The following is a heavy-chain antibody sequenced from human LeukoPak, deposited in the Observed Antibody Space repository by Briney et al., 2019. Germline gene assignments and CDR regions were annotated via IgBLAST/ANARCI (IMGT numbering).Heavy chain of an antibody. CDR2: IAGSSTI. CDR1: GFTFSSYS. V-gene: IGHV3-48*01. J-gene: IGHJ4*02. Sequence: GGSLRLSCAASGFTFSSYSMNWVRQAPGKGLEWLSYIAGSSTIYYADSVKGRFTISRDNAKDSLYLQMNSLRAEDTAVYYCARGTISRNSDFDYLGQGTLVTVSS. CDR3: ARGTISRNSDFDY. D-gene: IGHD2-2*01.